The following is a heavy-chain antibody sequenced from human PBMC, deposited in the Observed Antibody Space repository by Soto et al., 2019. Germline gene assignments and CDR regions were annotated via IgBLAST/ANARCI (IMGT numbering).Heavy chain of an antibody. D-gene: IGHD3-10*01. CDR2: ILNDGSNR. Sequence: QVQLVESGGGVVQPGRSLTLSCGASGFNFSNYGMHWVRQAPGKGLEWVAVILNDGSNRYHADSVKDRFTISRDNAKNTLYLQMNSLRAEDTAVYYCTRDDEYSGNGMDVWGQGTTVTDS. CDR3: TRDDEYSGNGMDV. CDR1: GFNFSNYG. J-gene: IGHJ6*02. V-gene: IGHV3-33*01.